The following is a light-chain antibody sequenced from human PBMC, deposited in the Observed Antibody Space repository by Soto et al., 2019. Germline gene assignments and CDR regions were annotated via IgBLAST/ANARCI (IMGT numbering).Light chain of an antibody. J-gene: IGLJ1*01. V-gene: IGLV2-11*01. Sequence: QSVLTQPRSVSGSPGQSVAISCTGTSSDVGGYDYVSWFQQHPGKAPKLMIYGVSKRPSGVPDRFSGSKSGNTASLTISGLQADDEADYYCCSYAGSPYVFGTGTKVTVL. CDR2: GVS. CDR1: SSDVGGYDY. CDR3: CSYAGSPYV.